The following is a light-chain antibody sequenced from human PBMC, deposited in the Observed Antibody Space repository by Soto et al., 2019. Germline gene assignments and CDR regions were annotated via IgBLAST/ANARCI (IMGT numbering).Light chain of an antibody. CDR1: QSVSTW. J-gene: IGKJ5*01. CDR2: DAS. V-gene: IGKV3-11*01. CDR3: QQRSNWIT. Sequence: IVLTQSPATLSLSPGDTATLSCRASQSVSTWLTWYQQKPGQAPRLLIYDASNRATGIPARFSGSGSGTDFTLTISSLEPEDFAVYYCQQRSNWITFGQGTRLEIE.